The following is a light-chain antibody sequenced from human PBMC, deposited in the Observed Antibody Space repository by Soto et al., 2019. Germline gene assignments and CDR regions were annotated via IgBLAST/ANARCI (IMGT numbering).Light chain of an antibody. CDR2: DVS. J-gene: IGLJ1*01. V-gene: IGLV2-11*01. CDR1: SSDVGAYNY. Sequence: QSALTQPRSVSGSPGQSVTISCTGTSSDVGAYNYVSWYQQHSGKAPKFMIYDVSKRPSGVPDRFSGSKSGNTASLTISGLQAEDEADYYCCSYAGTYSYVFGTGTKLTVI. CDR3: CSYAGTYSYV.